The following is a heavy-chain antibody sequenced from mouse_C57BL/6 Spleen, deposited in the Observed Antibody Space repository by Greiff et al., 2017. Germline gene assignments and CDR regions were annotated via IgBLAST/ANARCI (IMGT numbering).Heavy chain of an antibody. CDR2: IYPGSGNT. D-gene: IGHD2-3*01. CDR3: ASEGYYAWDY. J-gene: IGHJ4*01. Sequence: VQLQQSGPELVKPGASVKISCKASGYSFTSYYIHWVKQRPGQGLEWIGWIYPGSGNTKYNEKFKGKATLTADTSSSTAYMQLSSLTSEDSAVYYCASEGYYAWDYWGQGTSVTVSS. CDR1: GYSFTSYY. V-gene: IGHV1-66*01.